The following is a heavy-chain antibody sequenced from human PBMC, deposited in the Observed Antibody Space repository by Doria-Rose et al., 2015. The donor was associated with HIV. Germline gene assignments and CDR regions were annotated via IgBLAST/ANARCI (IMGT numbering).Heavy chain of an antibody. CDR3: ARVVRYQLVPGAFDI. J-gene: IGHJ3*02. V-gene: IGHV4-59*01. D-gene: IGHD6-13*01. CDR2: IYYSGNT. CDR1: GGSITGYY. Sequence: QVQLQQWGPGLVKPSETLSLTCTVAGGSITGYYWSWMRQPPGKGLEWIGYIYYSGNTNYNTSLKSRVTISVDRSKNQFSLNLNSMTAADTAVYYCARVVRYQLVPGAFDIWGQGTKVTVSS.